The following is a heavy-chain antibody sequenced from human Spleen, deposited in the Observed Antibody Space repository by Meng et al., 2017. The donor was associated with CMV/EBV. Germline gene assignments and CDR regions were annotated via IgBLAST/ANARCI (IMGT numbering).Heavy chain of an antibody. D-gene: IGHD6-19*01. V-gene: IGHV1-2*02. Sequence: CKASGYTFTAYYVHWVRQAPGQGLEWMGWINPNGGATIYAQNFRGRVSMTRDTSISTAYMELSGLRFDDTAVYYCVREDSSGWSYFDYWGQGTLVTVSS. J-gene: IGHJ4*02. CDR2: INPNGGAT. CDR1: GYTFTAYY. CDR3: VREDSSGWSYFDY.